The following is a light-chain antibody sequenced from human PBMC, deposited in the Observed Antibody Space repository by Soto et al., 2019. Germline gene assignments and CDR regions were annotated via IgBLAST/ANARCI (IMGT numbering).Light chain of an antibody. CDR1: QGIRTD. V-gene: IGKV1-6*01. CDR2: TAS. Sequence: QMTQTQSSLSASVADRVTITCLSIQGIRTDLGWYQQKSGKAPKLLIHTASLLQSGVPSRFSGVGFGTEFTLTISSLQPEDCATYYCVQEYNYPRTFGQGSMVDVK. CDR3: VQEYNYPRT. J-gene: IGKJ1*01.